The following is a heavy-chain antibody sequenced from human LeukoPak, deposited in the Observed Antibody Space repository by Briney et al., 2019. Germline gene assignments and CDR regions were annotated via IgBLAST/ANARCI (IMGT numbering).Heavy chain of an antibody. D-gene: IGHD3-22*01. CDR3: AKEPRKYYYDSSHIWYFDL. Sequence: PGGSLRLSCAASGFTFSSYAMSWVRQAPGKGLEWVSAISGSGGSTYYADSVKGRFTISRDNSKNTLYLQMNSLRAEDTAVYYCAKEPRKYYYDSSHIWYFDLWGRGTLVTVSS. V-gene: IGHV3-23*01. CDR1: GFTFSSYA. CDR2: ISGSGGST. J-gene: IGHJ2*01.